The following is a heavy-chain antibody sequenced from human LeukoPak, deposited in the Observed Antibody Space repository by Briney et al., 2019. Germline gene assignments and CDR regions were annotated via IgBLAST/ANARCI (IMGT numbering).Heavy chain of an antibody. J-gene: IGHJ4*02. Sequence: ASVKVSCKASGYTFTGYYMHWVRQAPGQGLEWMGWINPNSGGTNYAQKFQGRVTMTRDTSISTAYMELSRLRSDDTAVYYSAVTGDHGGLSDYWGQGTLVTVSS. V-gene: IGHV1-2*02. CDR1: GYTFTGYY. CDR3: AVTGDHGGLSDY. D-gene: IGHD7-27*01. CDR2: INPNSGGT.